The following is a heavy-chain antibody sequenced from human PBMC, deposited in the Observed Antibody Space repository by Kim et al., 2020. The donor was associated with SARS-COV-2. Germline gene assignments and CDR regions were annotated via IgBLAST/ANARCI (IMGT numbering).Heavy chain of an antibody. CDR1: GGSISSGGYY. CDR3: ASFVFQSWFDNDY. CDR2: IYYSGST. J-gene: IGHJ4*02. Sequence: SETLSLTCTVSGGSISSGGYYWSWIRQHPGKGLEWIGYIYYSGSTYYNPSLKSRVTISVDTSKNQFSLKLSSVTAADTAVYYCASFVFQSWFDNDYWGQGTLVTVSS. D-gene: IGHD3-10*01. V-gene: IGHV4-31*03.